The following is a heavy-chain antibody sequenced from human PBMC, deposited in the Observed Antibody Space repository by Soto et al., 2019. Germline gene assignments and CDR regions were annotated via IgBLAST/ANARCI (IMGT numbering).Heavy chain of an antibody. CDR1: DDSICSSY. V-gene: IGHV4-59*01. D-gene: IGHD1-1*01. CDR2: VFYRGGT. J-gene: IGHJ4*02. CDR3: SRVQLVEKVIDF. Sequence: SETLSLTCSVSDDSICSSYCCWIRQPPGKGMQWISYVFYRGGTAYNPSLKRRVTISQDMSKNQFSMTLNSVTAADTAAYFCSRVQLVEKVIDFWGQGSLVTVSS.